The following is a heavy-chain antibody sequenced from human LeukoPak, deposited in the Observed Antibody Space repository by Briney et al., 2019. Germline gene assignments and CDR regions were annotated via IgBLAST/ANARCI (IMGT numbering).Heavy chain of an antibody. D-gene: IGHD6-13*01. CDR2: IIPIFGTA. J-gene: IGHJ4*01. Sequence: SVKVSCKASGGTFSSYAISWVRQAPGQGLEWMGGIIPIFGTANYAQKFQGRVTITADESTSTAYMELSSLRSEDTAVYYCVKATGTPPTPYFDYSGDGTLVTVSS. CDR1: GGTFSSYA. V-gene: IGHV1-69*13. CDR3: VKATGTPPTPYFDY.